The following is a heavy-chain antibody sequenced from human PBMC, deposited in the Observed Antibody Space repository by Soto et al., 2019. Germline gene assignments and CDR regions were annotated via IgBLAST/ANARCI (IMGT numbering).Heavy chain of an antibody. CDR2: ISSSGSTI. J-gene: IGHJ6*02. CDR1: GFTFSSYE. D-gene: IGHD2-21*02. CDR3: ARYRRWRRYYYGMDV. V-gene: IGHV3-48*03. Sequence: PGGSLRLSCAASGFTFSSYEMNWVRQAPGKGLEWVSYISSSGSTIYYADSVKGRFTISRDNAKNSLYLQMNSLRAEDTAVYYCARYRRWRRYYYGMDVWGQGTTVTVSS.